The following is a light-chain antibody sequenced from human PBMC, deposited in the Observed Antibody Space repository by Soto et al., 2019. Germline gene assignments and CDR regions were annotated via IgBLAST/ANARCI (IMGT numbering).Light chain of an antibody. CDR1: SSDVGSYNL. V-gene: IGLV2-23*01. CDR3: CSYAGSNTNYV. J-gene: IGLJ1*01. CDR2: EGS. Sequence: QSALTQPASVSGSPGQSITISCTGTSSDVGSYNLVSWYQQHLGKAPKLMIYEGSKRPSGVSNRFSGSKSGNTASLTISGLQAEDEADYYCCSYAGSNTNYVFGTGTKLTVL.